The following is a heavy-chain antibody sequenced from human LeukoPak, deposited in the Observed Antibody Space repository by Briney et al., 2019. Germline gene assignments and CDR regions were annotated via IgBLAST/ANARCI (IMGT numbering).Heavy chain of an antibody. V-gene: IGHV3-7*01. CDR2: IKQGGREK. CDR1: GFTLSSYW. J-gene: IGHJ4*02. Sequence: GGSLRLSCAVSGFTLSSYWMSWVPQAPGKGLEWVANIKQGGREKYYVHSVKGRFTISRDNAKNSLYLQMNSLRAEDTAVYYCARWLSSGWFDYWGQGTLVTVSS. CDR3: ARWLSSGWFDY. D-gene: IGHD6-19*01.